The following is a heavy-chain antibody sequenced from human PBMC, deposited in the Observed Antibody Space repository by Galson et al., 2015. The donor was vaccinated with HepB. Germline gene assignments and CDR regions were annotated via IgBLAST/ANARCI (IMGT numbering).Heavy chain of an antibody. V-gene: IGHV3-33*01. CDR1: GFTFSSYG. CDR2: IWYDGSNK. D-gene: IGHD6-13*01. J-gene: IGHJ6*02. CDR3: AREEYSSSWYYYYYYGMDV. Sequence: SLRLSCAASGFTFSSYGMHWVRQAPGKGLEWVAVIWYDGSNKYYADSVKGRFTISRDNSKNTLYLQMNSLRAEDTAVYYCAREEYSSSWYYYYYYGMDVWGQGTTVTVSS.